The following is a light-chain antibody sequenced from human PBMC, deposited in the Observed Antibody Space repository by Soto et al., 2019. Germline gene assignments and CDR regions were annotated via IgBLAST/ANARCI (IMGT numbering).Light chain of an antibody. V-gene: IGKV3-20*01. CDR2: DIS. CDR3: QLYSRSPRQIT. CDR1: QNINNNY. Sequence: VLTQSPGTLSLSPGGRATLSCRASQNINNNYLAWYQHKPGQAPRLVIFDISNRATGIPDRFSGSGSGTDCTLTISRLEPEDFAVYYCQLYSRSPRQITFGQGTRLEIK. J-gene: IGKJ5*01.